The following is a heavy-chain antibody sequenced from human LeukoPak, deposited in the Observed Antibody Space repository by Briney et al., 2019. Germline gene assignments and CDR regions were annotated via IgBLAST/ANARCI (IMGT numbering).Heavy chain of an antibody. CDR2: IRYDGSNK. V-gene: IGHV3-30*02. Sequence: QPGGSLRLSCAASGFTFSSYGMHWVRQAPGKGLEWVAFIRYDGSNKYYADSVKGRFTISRDNSKNTLYLQMNSLRAEDTAVYYCAKDHDKLLWFGELSNSPYFDYWGQGTLVTVSS. CDR3: AKDHDKLLWFGELSNSPYFDY. CDR1: GFTFSSYG. J-gene: IGHJ4*02. D-gene: IGHD3-10*01.